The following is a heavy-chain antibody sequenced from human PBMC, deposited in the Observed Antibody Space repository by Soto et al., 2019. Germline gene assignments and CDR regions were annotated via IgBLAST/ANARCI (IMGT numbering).Heavy chain of an antibody. D-gene: IGHD3-3*01. CDR3: ARGGQDFWSGPFDY. CDR1: GGSISNYF. V-gene: IGHV4-4*07. J-gene: IGHJ4*01. Sequence: SETLSLTCTVSGGSISNYFCNWIRQPAGKGLEWIGRIDNSGSTNYNPSLKSRITMSADTSRNQFSLKLNSVTAADTAVYYCARGGQDFWSGPFDYWGHGALVTVSS. CDR2: IDNSGST.